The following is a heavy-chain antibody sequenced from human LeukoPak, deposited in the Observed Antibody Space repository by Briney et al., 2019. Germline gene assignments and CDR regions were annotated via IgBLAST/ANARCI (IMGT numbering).Heavy chain of an antibody. CDR3: ASGRSGDCSGGSCYSFRYYYYYMDV. D-gene: IGHD2-15*01. Sequence: SETLSLTCTVSDGSIISSSYYWGWIRQPPGKGLEWIGRIYTSGSTNYNPSLKSRVTISGDTSKNQFSLKLSSVTAADTAVYYCASGRSGDCSGGSCYSFRYYYYYMDVWGKGTTVTISS. CDR2: IYTSGST. J-gene: IGHJ6*03. CDR1: DGSIISSSYY. V-gene: IGHV4-39*01.